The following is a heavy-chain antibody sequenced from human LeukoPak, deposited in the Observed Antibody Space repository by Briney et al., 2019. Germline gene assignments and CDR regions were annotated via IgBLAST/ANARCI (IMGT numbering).Heavy chain of an antibody. CDR3: AKDQEPMTTVTPFDY. V-gene: IGHV3-23*01. Sequence: QSGGSLRLSCAASGFTFSSCAMNWVRQAPGKGLEWVSAISGSGGSTYYADSVKGRFTISRDNSKNTLYLQMNSLRAEDTAVYYCAKDQEPMTTVTPFDYWGQGTLVTVSS. D-gene: IGHD4-17*01. CDR1: GFTFSSCA. J-gene: IGHJ4*02. CDR2: ISGSGGST.